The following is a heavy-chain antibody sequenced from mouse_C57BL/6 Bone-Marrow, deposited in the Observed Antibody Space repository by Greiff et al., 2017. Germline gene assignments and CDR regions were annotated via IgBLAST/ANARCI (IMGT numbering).Heavy chain of an antibody. CDR2: IYPGDGDT. CDR3: ARWDDYDDGYYYAMDY. J-gene: IGHJ4*01. D-gene: IGHD2-4*01. CDR1: GYAFSSSW. Sequence: VHLVESGPELVKPGASVKISCKASGYAFSSSWMNWVKQRPGKGLEWIGRIYPGDGDTNYNGKFKGKATLTADKSSSTAYMQLSSLTSEDSAVYFCARWDDYDDGYYYAMDYWGQRTSVTVSS. V-gene: IGHV1-82*01.